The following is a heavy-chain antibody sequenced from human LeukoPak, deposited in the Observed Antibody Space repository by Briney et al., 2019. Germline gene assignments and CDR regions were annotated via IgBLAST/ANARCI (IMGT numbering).Heavy chain of an antibody. CDR1: GYTLTELS. Sequence: ASVKVSCKVSGYTLTELSMHWVRQAPGKGLEWMGGFDPEDGETIYAQKFQGRVSMTEDTSTDTAYVELSSLRSEDTAVYYCATETPAGDYYYYGMDVWGQGTTVTVSS. D-gene: IGHD2-2*01. V-gene: IGHV1-24*01. CDR2: FDPEDGET. CDR3: ATETPAGDYYYYGMDV. J-gene: IGHJ6*02.